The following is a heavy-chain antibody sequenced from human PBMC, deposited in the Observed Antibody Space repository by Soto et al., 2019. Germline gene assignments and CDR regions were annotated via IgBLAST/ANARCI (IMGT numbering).Heavy chain of an antibody. CDR2: ILVDGRT. D-gene: IGHD4-17*01. V-gene: IGHV3-23*01. CDR1: GLIGSSYD. CDR3: AKHIGILTGTSDY. Sequence: EVQMFESGGGLEKPGGSLRLSCAASGLIGSSYDMSWVRQAPGKGLEWVSTILVDGRTFYVDSVKGRFTISRDSSQNTVFLQMNSLTAGDTAVYYCAKHIGILTGTSDYWGQGTLVTVSS. J-gene: IGHJ4*02.